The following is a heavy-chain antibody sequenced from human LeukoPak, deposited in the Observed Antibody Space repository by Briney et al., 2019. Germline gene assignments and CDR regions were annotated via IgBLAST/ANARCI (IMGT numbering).Heavy chain of an antibody. D-gene: IGHD1-26*01. Sequence: GASVKVSCKTSGYSFSSHGISWVRQAPGQGLEWMGRIIPILGIANYAQKFQGRVTITADKSTSTAYMELNSLRSEDTAVYYCARDVSYYFRHDYWGQGTLVTVSS. CDR1: GYSFSSHG. V-gene: IGHV1-69*04. CDR3: ARDVSYYFRHDY. CDR2: IIPILGIA. J-gene: IGHJ4*02.